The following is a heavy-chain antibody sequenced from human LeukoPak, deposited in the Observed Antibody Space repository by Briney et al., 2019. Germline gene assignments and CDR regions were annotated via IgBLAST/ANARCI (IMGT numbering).Heavy chain of an antibody. V-gene: IGHV4-4*07. Sequence: PSETLSLTCTVSGGSIKSFYWSWIRQTAGKGLEWVGRVFSRGTTNYNPSLKSRVTVSLDTSKNQFSLKLSSVTAADTAVYYCARGRYDNLTGHLDHLDVWGQGTTVIVSS. CDR3: ARGRYDNLTGHLDHLDV. CDR2: VFSRGTT. J-gene: IGHJ6*02. CDR1: GGSIKSFY. D-gene: IGHD3-9*01.